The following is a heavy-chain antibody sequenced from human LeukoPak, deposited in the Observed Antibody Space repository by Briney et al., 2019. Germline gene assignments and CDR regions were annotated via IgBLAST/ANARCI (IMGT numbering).Heavy chain of an antibody. CDR3: ARGSLWLQLDY. J-gene: IGHJ4*02. D-gene: IGHD5-24*01. CDR2: ISYDGSNK. V-gene: IGHV3-30-3*01. Sequence: AGGSLRLSCAASGFTFSSYAMHWVRQAPGKGLEWAAVISYDGSNKYYADSVKGRFTISRDNSKNTLYLQMNSLRAEDTAVYYCARGSLWLQLDYWGQGTLVTVSS. CDR1: GFTFSSYA.